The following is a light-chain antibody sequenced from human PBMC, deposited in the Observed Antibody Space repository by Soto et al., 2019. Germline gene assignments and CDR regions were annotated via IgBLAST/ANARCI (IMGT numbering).Light chain of an antibody. V-gene: IGLV2-14*01. CDR2: EVT. Sequence: QSDLSQPASVSWSPGQSITISCTGTSGDIGSYNRVSWYQQHPGKAPKLIIYEVTDRPSGVSNRFSGSKSGNTASLTISGLQAEDEAEYYCSSYTNINTRACVFGTGTKVTVL. CDR3: SSYTNINTRACV. CDR1: SGDIGSYNR. J-gene: IGLJ1*01.